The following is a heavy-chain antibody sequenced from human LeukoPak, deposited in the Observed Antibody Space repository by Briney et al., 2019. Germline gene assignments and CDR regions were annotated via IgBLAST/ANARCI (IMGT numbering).Heavy chain of an antibody. CDR2: ISGSGTNT. CDR1: EFTFSSYA. Sequence: GGSLRLSCAASEFTFSSYAMTWVRQAPGKGLEWVSAISGSGTNTYYSGSVRGRFTISRDNSKNTLYLQMNSLRAEDTAVYYCAKDIGNWNGDFDYWGQGTLVTVSS. D-gene: IGHD1-1*01. J-gene: IGHJ4*02. CDR3: AKDIGNWNGDFDY. V-gene: IGHV3-23*01.